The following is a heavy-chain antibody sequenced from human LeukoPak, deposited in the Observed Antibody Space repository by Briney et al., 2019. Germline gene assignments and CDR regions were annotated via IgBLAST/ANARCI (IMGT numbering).Heavy chain of an antibody. CDR1: GGSISSSSYY. CDR3: ARPIWFGELPPHYYYYYGMDV. V-gene: IGHV4-39*01. CDR2: IYYSGST. D-gene: IGHD3-10*01. Sequence: PSETLSLTCTVSGGSISSSSYYWGWIRQPPGKGLEWIGSIYYSGSTYYNPSLKSRVTISVDTSKNQFSLKLSSVTAADTAVYYCARPIWFGELPPHYYYYYGMDVWGQGTTVTVSS. J-gene: IGHJ6*02.